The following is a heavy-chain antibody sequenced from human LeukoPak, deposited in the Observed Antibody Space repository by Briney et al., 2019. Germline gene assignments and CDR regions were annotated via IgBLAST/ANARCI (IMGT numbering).Heavy chain of an antibody. V-gene: IGHV3-48*01. CDR1: GFTFSAYS. CDR3: ARDYKYAFDN. J-gene: IGHJ4*02. Sequence: GGSLRLSCAASGFTFSAYSMNWVRQAPGKGLEWISYIGISSGNTKYADSVKGRFTISGDKAKNSLYLQMNSLRVEDTAVYYCARDYKYAFDNWGQGTLVTASS. CDR2: IGISSGNT. D-gene: IGHD5-24*01.